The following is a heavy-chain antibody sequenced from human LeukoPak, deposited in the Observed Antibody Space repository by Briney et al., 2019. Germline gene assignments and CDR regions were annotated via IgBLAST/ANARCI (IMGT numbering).Heavy chain of an antibody. J-gene: IGHJ3*02. CDR3: ARRDFLTAFDI. CDR1: GYTFTSYG. CDR2: ISAYNGNT. Sequence: GASVKVSCKASGYTFTSYGISWVRQAPGQGLEWMGWISAYNGNTNYAQKLQGRVTMTRDTSTSTVYMELSSLRSEDTAVYYCARRDFLTAFDIWGQGTMVTVSS. D-gene: IGHD3-3*01. V-gene: IGHV1-18*01.